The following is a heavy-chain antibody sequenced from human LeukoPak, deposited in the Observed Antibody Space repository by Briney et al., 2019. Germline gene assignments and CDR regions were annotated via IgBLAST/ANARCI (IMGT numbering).Heavy chain of an antibody. CDR2: ITDSGTGT. CDR3: AKMGVVPSVEPGVYHYNGLDV. J-gene: IGHJ6*02. CDR1: GFTFSSYA. V-gene: IGHV3-23*01. D-gene: IGHD2-2*01. Sequence: PGGSLRLSCAASGFTFSSYALSWVRQAPGKGLEWVSGITDSGTGTYYADSVKGRFTISRDNSKNTVYLQMSSLRAEDAAVYYCAKMGVVPSVEPGVYHYNGLDVWGQGTTVTVSS.